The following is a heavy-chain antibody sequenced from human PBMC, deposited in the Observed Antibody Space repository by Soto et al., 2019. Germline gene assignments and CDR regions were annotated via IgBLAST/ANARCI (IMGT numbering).Heavy chain of an antibody. CDR3: ASLSSASGWLSFDY. Sequence: EVQLVESGGGLVQPGGSLRLSCVASGFTVTYNYMSWVRQAPGRGLEWVSVIYGDGTINYVDSVKGRFTISRDNSKNTLYLQINSLRAEDTAIYYCASLSSASGWLSFDYWGQGTLVTVSS. J-gene: IGHJ4*02. CDR2: IYGDGTI. CDR1: GFTVTYNY. V-gene: IGHV3-66*01. D-gene: IGHD6-19*01.